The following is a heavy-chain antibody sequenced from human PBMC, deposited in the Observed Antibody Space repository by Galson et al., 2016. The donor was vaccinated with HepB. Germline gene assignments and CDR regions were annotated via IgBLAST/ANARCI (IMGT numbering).Heavy chain of an antibody. CDR3: AREGVPGHCSGGSCSWYFDL. J-gene: IGHJ2*01. CDR2: ISAYNTNT. D-gene: IGHD2-15*01. CDR1: GYTLSSYG. Sequence: SVKVSCKASGYTLSSYGITWVRQAPGQGLEWMGWISAYNTNTNYAQKLQGRVTMTTDTSTSTAYMELRSLRSDGTAVYYCAREGVPGHCSGGSCSWYFDLRGRGTLVTVSS. V-gene: IGHV1-18*01.